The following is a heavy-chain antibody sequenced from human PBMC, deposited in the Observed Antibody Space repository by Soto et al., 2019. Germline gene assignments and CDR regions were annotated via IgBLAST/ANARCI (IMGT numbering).Heavy chain of an antibody. CDR2: ISAYNGNT. J-gene: IGHJ4*02. CDR3: ARSIRPYGDYNY. Sequence: ASVKVSCKASGYTFTIYGISGVRQAPGQGLDWMGWISAYNGNTNYAQKLQGRVTMTTDTSTSTAYMELRSLRSDDTAVYYCARSIRPYGDYNYWGQGTLVTVSS. D-gene: IGHD4-17*01. CDR1: GYTFTIYG. V-gene: IGHV1-18*04.